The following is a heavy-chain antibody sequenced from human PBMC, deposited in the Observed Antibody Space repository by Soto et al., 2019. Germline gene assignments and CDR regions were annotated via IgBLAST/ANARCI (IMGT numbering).Heavy chain of an antibody. CDR2: ISVYNGNT. D-gene: IGHD2-21*01. Sequence: QVQLVQSGAEVKKPGASVKVSCKASGYTFTSYGISWVRQAPGQGLEWMGWISVYNGNTNYGKKLQGRVTMTTDTSTSTAYMERRSLRSADTAVYYCGREGGGAGHVHRCWFDPWGQGTLVTVSS. J-gene: IGHJ5*02. V-gene: IGHV1-18*01. CDR3: GREGGGAGHVHRCWFDP. CDR1: GYTFTSYG.